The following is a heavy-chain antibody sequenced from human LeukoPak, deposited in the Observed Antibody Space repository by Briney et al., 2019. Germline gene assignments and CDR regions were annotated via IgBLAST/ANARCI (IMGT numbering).Heavy chain of an antibody. V-gene: IGHV3-23*01. CDR1: GFTFSSYA. J-gene: IGHJ4*02. Sequence: GGCLRLSCAASGFTFSSYAMSWVRQAPGKGLEWVSAISGSGGSTYYADSVKGRFTISRDNAKNSLYLQMNSLGAEDTAVYYCARDFTWTGGYFDYWGQGTLVTVSS. D-gene: IGHD1-14*01. CDR2: ISGSGGST. CDR3: ARDFTWTGGYFDY.